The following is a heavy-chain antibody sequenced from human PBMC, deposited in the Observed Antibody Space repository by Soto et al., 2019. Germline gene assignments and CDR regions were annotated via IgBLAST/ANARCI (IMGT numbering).Heavy chain of an antibody. D-gene: IGHD6-13*01. Sequence: QVQLVQSGAEVKKPGSSVKVSCKASGGTFSSYAISWVRQAPGQGLEWMGGVIPIFGTANYAQKFQGRVTINADEATSTAYSELSSLRSEETAVYYCVRVVPGGSIRYLALFEPWGQGILVTV. CDR2: VIPIFGTA. V-gene: IGHV1-69*01. CDR1: GGTFSSYA. CDR3: VRVVPGGSIRYLALFEP. J-gene: IGHJ5*02.